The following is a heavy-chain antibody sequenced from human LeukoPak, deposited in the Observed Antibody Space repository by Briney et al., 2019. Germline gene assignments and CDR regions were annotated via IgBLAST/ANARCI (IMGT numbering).Heavy chain of an antibody. V-gene: IGHV3-23*01. CDR2: ISGSGGST. CDR1: GFTFSSYA. CDR3: AREGRYCTSASCYFDY. J-gene: IGHJ4*02. D-gene: IGHD2-2*01. Sequence: PGGSLRLSCAASGFTFSSYAMSWVRQAPGKGLEWVSAISGSGGSTYYADSVKGRFTISRENAKNSLYLQMNSLRAGDTAVYYCAREGRYCTSASCYFDYWGQGTLVTASS.